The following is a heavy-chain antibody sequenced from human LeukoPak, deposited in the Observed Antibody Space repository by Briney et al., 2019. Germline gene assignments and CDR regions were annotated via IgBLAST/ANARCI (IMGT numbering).Heavy chain of an antibody. D-gene: IGHD4-17*01. Sequence: PGRSLRLSCAASGFTFSSYGMHWVRQALGKGLEWVAVISYDGSNKHYADSVKGRFTISRDNSKNTLYLQMNSLRAEDTAVYYCAKDGESTGAADVWGKGTTVTVSS. CDR2: ISYDGSNK. CDR1: GFTFSSYG. V-gene: IGHV3-30*18. J-gene: IGHJ6*04. CDR3: AKDGESTGAADV.